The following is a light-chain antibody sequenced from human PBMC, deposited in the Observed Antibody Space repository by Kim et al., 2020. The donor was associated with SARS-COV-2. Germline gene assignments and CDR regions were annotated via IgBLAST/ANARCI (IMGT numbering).Light chain of an antibody. CDR2: AAS. J-gene: IGKJ1*01. CDR1: QIVTGNS. V-gene: IGKV3-20*01. CDR3: QQDASAPRS. Sequence: EIVLTQSPGTLSLSPGERATLSCRDSQIVTGNSLAWYQQEPGQAPRVLIFAASSTATGIPDRFSGSGSGTGFTFSISRLEPEDFAVYHCQQDASAPRSFRQGSKVDI.